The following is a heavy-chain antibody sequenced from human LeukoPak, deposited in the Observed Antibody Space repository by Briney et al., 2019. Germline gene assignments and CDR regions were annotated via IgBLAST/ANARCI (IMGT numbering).Heavy chain of an antibody. V-gene: IGHV3-30*18. CDR1: GFTFSSYG. J-gene: IGHJ4*02. CDR3: AKCTSYYDILTGGDY. CDR2: ISYDGSNK. D-gene: IGHD3-9*01. Sequence: HPGGSLRLSCAASGFTFSSYGMHWVRQAPGKGLEWVAVISYDGSNKYYADSVKGRFTISRDKSKNTLYLQMNSLRAEDTAVYYCAKCTSYYDILTGGDYWGQGTLVTVSS.